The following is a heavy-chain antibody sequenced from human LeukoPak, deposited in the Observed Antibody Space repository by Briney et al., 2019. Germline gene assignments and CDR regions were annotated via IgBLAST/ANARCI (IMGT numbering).Heavy chain of an antibody. V-gene: IGHV4-30-2*01. CDR2: IYHSGST. CDR3: ARARVGCSSTSCYIYFDY. D-gene: IGHD2-2*02. J-gene: IGHJ4*02. Sequence: SQTLSLTCTVSGSSISSGGYYWSWIRQPPGKGLEWIGHIYHSGSTYYNPSTKSRGTISVDRSKNHFSLKLSSMTAADTAVYYCARARVGCSSTSCYIYFDYWGQGTLVTVSS. CDR1: GSSISSGGYY.